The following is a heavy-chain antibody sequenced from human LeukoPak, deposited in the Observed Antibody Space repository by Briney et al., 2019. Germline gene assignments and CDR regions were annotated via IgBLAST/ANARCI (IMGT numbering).Heavy chain of an antibody. D-gene: IGHD3-16*01. Sequence: GGSLRLSCAASGFTFSGNTMTWLRQTPGKGLEWVSGISGSGGNTHYADSVKGRFTISRDNSKNTLYLQMNTLRADDTAVYYCGRVGEWSYYFGMDAWGQGTTASVSS. CDR3: GRVGEWSYYFGMDA. V-gene: IGHV3-23*01. CDR2: ISGSGGNT. CDR1: GFTFSGNT. J-gene: IGHJ6*02.